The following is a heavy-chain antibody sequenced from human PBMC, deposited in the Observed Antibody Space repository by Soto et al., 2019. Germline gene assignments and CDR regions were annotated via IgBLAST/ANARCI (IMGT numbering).Heavy chain of an antibody. V-gene: IGHV3-9*01. CDR1: GFTFDNYA. CDR3: ARGYSGFGASSYFDY. J-gene: IGHJ4*02. CDR2: IGWNSYTT. D-gene: IGHD3-16*01. Sequence: EVQLVESGGDLVQPGRSLRLSCAASGFTFDNYAMYWVRQAPGKGLEWVSGIGWNSYTTNYADSVKGRFTISRDNAKNSLYLQMNSLRAEDTALYYCARGYSGFGASSYFDYWGQGTLVTVSS.